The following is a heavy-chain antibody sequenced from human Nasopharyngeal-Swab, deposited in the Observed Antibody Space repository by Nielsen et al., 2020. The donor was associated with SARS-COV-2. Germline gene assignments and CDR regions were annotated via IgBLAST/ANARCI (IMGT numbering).Heavy chain of an antibody. V-gene: IGHV3-23*01. CDR2: ISGSGGST. D-gene: IGHD3-22*01. Sequence: GESLKISYAASGFTFSSYAMSWVRQAPGKGLEWVSAISGSGGSTYYADSVKGRFTISRDNSKNTLYLQMNSLRAEDAAVYYCAKDTYYDSSGYFLFGYAFDIWGQGTMVTVSS. J-gene: IGHJ3*02. CDR3: AKDTYYDSSGYFLFGYAFDI. CDR1: GFTFSSYA.